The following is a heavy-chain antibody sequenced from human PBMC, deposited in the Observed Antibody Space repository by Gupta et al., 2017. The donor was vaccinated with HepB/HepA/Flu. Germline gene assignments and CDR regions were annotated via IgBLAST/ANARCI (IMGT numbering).Heavy chain of an antibody. J-gene: IGHJ6*03. CDR1: GFPFSNYG. Sequence: QVQLVESGGGVVQPGRSLRLPCAASGFPFSNYGRLWVRQAPGKGLEWAAMIYYDGSDKYYADSVKGRFTISRDNSKNTLYLQMNSLRAEDSAVYYCARAYCGTISCDYYYMDVWGKGTTVTVSS. D-gene: IGHD2-2*01. CDR2: IYYDGSDK. CDR3: ARAYCGTISCDYYYMDV. V-gene: IGHV3-33*01.